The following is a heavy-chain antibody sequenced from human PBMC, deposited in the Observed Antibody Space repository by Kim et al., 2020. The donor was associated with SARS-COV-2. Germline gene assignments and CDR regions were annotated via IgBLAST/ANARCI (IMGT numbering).Heavy chain of an antibody. CDR1: GGSISSSSYY. D-gene: IGHD6-13*01. CDR3: ARDQQLPIYYYYGMDV. V-gene: IGHV4-39*07. CDR2: IYYSGST. Sequence: SETLSLTCTVSGGSISSSSYYWGWIRQPPGKGLEWIGSIYYSGSTYYNPSLKSRVTISVDTSKNQFSLKLSSVTAADTAVYYCARDQQLPIYYYYGMDVWGQGTTVTVSS. J-gene: IGHJ6*02.